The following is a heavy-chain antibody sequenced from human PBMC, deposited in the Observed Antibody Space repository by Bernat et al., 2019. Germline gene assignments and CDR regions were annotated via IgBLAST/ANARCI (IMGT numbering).Heavy chain of an antibody. CDR1: GYSFTSYW. J-gene: IGHJ3*02. Sequence: EVQLVQSGAEVKKPGESLKISCKGSGYSFTSYWIGWVRQMPAKGLEWMGIIYPGDSDTRYSPSFQGQVTISADKYISTAYLQWSSLKASDTAMYYCARQYYDFWSGYYTGPDAFDIWGQGTMVTVSS. D-gene: IGHD3-3*01. CDR3: ARQYYDFWSGYYTGPDAFDI. CDR2: IYPGDSDT. V-gene: IGHV5-51*01.